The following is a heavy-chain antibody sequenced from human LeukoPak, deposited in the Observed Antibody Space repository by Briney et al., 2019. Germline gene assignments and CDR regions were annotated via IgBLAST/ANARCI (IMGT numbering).Heavy chain of an antibody. CDR3: ARGIIVVVPAAGGNWFDP. CDR1: GGSFSGYC. J-gene: IGHJ5*02. V-gene: IGHV4-34*01. D-gene: IGHD2-2*01. Sequence: PSETLSLTCAVYGGSFSGYCWSWIRQPPGKGLEWIGEINHSGSTNYNPSLKSRVTISVDTSKNQFSLKLSSVTAADTAVYYCARGIIVVVPAAGGNWFDPWGQGTLVTVSS. CDR2: INHSGST.